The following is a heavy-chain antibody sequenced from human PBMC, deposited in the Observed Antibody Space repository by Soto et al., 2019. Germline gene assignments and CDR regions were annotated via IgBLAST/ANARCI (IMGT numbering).Heavy chain of an antibody. Sequence: GGSLRLSCAASGFTFDDYTMHWVRQAPGKGLEWVSLISWDGGSTYYADSVKGRFTISRDNSKNSLYLQMNSLRAEDTALYYCAKDMHSSGWSQYYYYYGMDVWGQGTTVTVSS. J-gene: IGHJ6*02. CDR1: GFTFDDYT. V-gene: IGHV3-43*01. CDR3: AKDMHSSGWSQYYYYYGMDV. CDR2: ISWDGGST. D-gene: IGHD6-19*01.